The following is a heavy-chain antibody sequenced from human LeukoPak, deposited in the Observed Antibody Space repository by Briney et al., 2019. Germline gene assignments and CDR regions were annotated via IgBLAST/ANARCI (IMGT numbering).Heavy chain of an antibody. V-gene: IGHV3-21*01. J-gene: IGHJ3*02. CDR1: GFTFSSYS. Sequence: PGGSLRLSCAASGFTFSSYSMTWVRQAPGKGLEWVSSIKSSSTYTYYADSVKGRFTISRDNAKNSLYLEMNPLRAGDTAVYYCARERTTIFGVDDAFDIWGLGTMVTVSS. CDR3: ARERTTIFGVDDAFDI. CDR2: IKSSSTYT. D-gene: IGHD3-3*02.